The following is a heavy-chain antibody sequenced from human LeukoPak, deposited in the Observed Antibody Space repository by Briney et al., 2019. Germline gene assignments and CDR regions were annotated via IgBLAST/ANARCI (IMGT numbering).Heavy chain of an antibody. Sequence: PGGSLRLSCAASGFTFSSAALTWVRQAPGKGLEWVSTITGSDDKTYYADSVKGRFTISRDFSRNTVGLQMNSLRIEDTAIYYCAKGPQLYTGYHPDYWGQGTLVTLSS. D-gene: IGHD2-2*01. CDR2: ITGSDDKT. J-gene: IGHJ4*02. CDR3: AKGPQLYTGYHPDY. CDR1: GFTFSSAA. V-gene: IGHV3-23*01.